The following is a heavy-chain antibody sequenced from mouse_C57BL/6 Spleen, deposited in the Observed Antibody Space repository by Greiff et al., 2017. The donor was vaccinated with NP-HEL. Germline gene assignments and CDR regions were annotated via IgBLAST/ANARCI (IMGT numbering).Heavy chain of an antibody. CDR2: ISYSGST. Sequence: DVKLQESGPGMVKPSQSLSLTCTVTGYSITSGYDWHWIRHFPGNKLEWMGYISYSGSTNYNPSLKSRISITHDTSKNHFFLKLNSVTTEDTATYYCAREGDDGYYGFAYWGQGTLVTVSA. D-gene: IGHD2-3*01. J-gene: IGHJ3*01. CDR1: GYSITSGYD. CDR3: AREGDDGYYGFAY. V-gene: IGHV3-1*01.